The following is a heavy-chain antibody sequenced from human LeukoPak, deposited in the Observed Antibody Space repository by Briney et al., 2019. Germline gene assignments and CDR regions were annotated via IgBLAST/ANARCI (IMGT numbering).Heavy chain of an antibody. V-gene: IGHV3-43*02. D-gene: IGHD3-3*01. CDR1: GFTFGDYA. Sequence: GGSLRLSCAASGFTFGDYAMHWVRQAPGKGLEWVSLISGDGGSTYYADSVKGRFTISRDNSKNSLYLQMNSLRTEDTALYYCAKAVYDFWSGYYTDYWGQGTLVTVSS. CDR2: ISGDGGST. CDR3: AKAVYDFWSGYYTDY. J-gene: IGHJ4*02.